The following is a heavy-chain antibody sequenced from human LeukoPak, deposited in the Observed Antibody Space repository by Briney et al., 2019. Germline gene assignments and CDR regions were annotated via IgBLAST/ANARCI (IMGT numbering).Heavy chain of an antibody. CDR2: ISAYNGNT. D-gene: IGHD2-15*01. J-gene: IGHJ5*02. CDR1: GYTFTSYG. Sequence: ASVKVSCKASGYTFTSYGISWVRQAPGQGLEWMGWISAYNGNTNYAQKLQGRVTMTTDTSTSTAYMELRSLRSDDTAVYYCARADIVVVVAASNWFDPWGRGTLVTVSS. CDR3: ARADIVVVVAASNWFDP. V-gene: IGHV1-18*01.